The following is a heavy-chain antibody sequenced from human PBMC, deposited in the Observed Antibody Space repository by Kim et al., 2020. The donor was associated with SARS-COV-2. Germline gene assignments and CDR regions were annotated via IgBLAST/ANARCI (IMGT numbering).Heavy chain of an antibody. J-gene: IGHJ3*02. CDR2: IYSGGST. CDR3: ARVPIKPYDSSGYYQDDAFDI. CDR1: GFTVSSNY. D-gene: IGHD3-22*01. V-gene: IGHV3-53*01. Sequence: GGSLRLSCAASGFTVSSNYMSWVRQAPGKGLEWVSVIYSGGSTYYADSVKGRFTISRDNSKNTLYLQMNSLRAEDTAVYYCARVPIKPYDSSGYYQDDAFDIWGPGTMVTVSS.